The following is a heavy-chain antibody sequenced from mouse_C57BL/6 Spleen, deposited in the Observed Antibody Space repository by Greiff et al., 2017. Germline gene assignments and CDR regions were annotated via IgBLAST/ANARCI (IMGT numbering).Heavy chain of an antibody. D-gene: IGHD1-1*01. CDR3: ASCCGSRAWFAY. Sequence: VQLQQSVAELVRPGASVKLSCTASGFNIKNTYMHWVKQRPEQGLEWIGRIDPANGNTKYAPKFQGKATVTADTSSNTAYLQRSSLTSGDTSIYDCASCCGSRAWFAYWGQGTLVTVSA. V-gene: IGHV14-3*01. CDR2: IDPANGNT. CDR1: GFNIKNTY. J-gene: IGHJ3*01.